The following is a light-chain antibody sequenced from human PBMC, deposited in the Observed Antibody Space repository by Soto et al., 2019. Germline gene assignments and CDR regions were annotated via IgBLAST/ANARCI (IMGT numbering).Light chain of an antibody. CDR1: NSDVGGYNF. CDR3: SSYTSTSTPCV. J-gene: IGLJ1*01. Sequence: QSVLTQPRSVSGSPGQSVTISCTGTNSDVGGYNFVSWYQQVPGKAPKLMIYDVSNRPSGVPDRFSGYKSGNTASLTISGLQAEDEADYYCSSYTSTSTPCVFGTGTKVT. CDR2: DVS. V-gene: IGLV2-11*01.